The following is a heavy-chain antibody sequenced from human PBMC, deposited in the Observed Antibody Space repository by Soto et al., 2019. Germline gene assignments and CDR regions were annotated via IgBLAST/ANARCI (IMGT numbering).Heavy chain of an antibody. Sequence: QVQLVQSGAEVKKPGASVKVSCKASGYTFTSYYMHWVRQAPGQGLEWMGVINPSGGSTSYAQKFQGRVTMTRDTSTSTVYMELSSLRSEDTAVYYCARASRVVLRYLDWLPSGLDAFDIWGQGTMVTVSS. CDR1: GYTFTSYY. CDR2: INPSGGST. D-gene: IGHD3-9*01. V-gene: IGHV1-46*01. CDR3: ARASRVVLRYLDWLPSGLDAFDI. J-gene: IGHJ3*02.